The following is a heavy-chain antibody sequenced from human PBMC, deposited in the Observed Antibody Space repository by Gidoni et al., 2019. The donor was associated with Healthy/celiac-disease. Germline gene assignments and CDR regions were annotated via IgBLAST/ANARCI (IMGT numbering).Heavy chain of an antibody. V-gene: IGHV3-7*01. CDR3: ARMPYGDYVGIFDY. D-gene: IGHD4-17*01. J-gene: IGHJ4*02. Sequence: GLVQPGGSLRLSCAASGFTFSSYWMSWVRQAPGKGLEWVANIKQDGSEKYYVDSGKGRFTISRDNAKNSLYLQMNSLRAEDPAVYYCARMPYGDYVGIFDYWGQGTLVTVSS. CDR2: IKQDGSEK. CDR1: GFTFSSYW.